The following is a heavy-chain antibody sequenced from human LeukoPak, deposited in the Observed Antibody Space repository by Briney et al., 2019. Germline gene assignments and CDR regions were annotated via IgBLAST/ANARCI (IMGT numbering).Heavy chain of an antibody. CDR2: ISSSGSTI. V-gene: IGHV3-48*04. J-gene: IGHJ6*04. Sequence: PGGSLRLSSAAAGFTFSSYSMNWVRQAPGKWLEWVSYISSSGSTIYYADSVKGRFTISRDNAKNSLYLQMNSLRAEDTAVYYCAELGITMIGGVWGKGTTVTISS. D-gene: IGHD3-10*02. CDR3: AELGITMIGGV. CDR1: GFTFSSYS.